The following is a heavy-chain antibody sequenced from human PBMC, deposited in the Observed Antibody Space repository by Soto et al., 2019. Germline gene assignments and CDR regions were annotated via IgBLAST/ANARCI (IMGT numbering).Heavy chain of an antibody. J-gene: IGHJ4*02. D-gene: IGHD2-2*01. V-gene: IGHV3-7*03. CDR1: GFTFSNYW. CDR2: IKKDETEE. CDR3: AAYCSSISCTPFHGYS. Sequence: EVQLVESGGGLVQPGGSLRLSCAASGFTFSNYWMSWVRQAPGKGLEWVANIKKDETEEYYVDSVKGRFTISRDNAKNSLFLQMNSLRAEDTAVHYCAAYCSSISCTPFHGYSWGQGTLVTVSS.